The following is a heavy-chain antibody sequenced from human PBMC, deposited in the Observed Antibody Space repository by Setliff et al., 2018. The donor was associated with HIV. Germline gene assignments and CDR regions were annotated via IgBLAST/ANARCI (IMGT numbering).Heavy chain of an antibody. J-gene: IGHJ4*02. V-gene: IGHV4-38-2*02. CDR3: ATYSAGEGGRGY. Sequence: SETLSLTCTVSGYSISSGYYWGWIRQPPGKGLEWIGSIYYSGRTYYNPSLESRVTISQDTSKNQFSLRLSSVTAADTAVYYCATYSAGEGGRGYWGQGRLVTVSS. D-gene: IGHD1-26*01. CDR1: GYSISSGYY. CDR2: IYYSGRT.